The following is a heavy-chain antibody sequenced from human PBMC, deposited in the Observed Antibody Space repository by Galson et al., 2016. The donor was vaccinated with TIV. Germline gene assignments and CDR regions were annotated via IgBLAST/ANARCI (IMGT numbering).Heavy chain of an antibody. Sequence: SVKVSCKASGSIFSSYTIFWVRQAPGQGLEWMGRIIPIIGMTNYAQKFQGRVTITADTSTNTAYMELGSLRSEDTAIYYCARAGVGGARDGGDYWGQGTLVTVSS. V-gene: IGHV1-69*02. CDR1: GSIFSSYT. CDR2: IIPIIGMT. D-gene: IGHD1-26*01. CDR3: ARAGVGGARDGGDY. J-gene: IGHJ4*02.